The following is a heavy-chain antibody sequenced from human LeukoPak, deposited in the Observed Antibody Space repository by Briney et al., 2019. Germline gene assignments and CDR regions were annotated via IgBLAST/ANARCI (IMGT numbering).Heavy chain of an antibody. CDR2: IYYSGTI. J-gene: IGHJ5*02. D-gene: IGHD5-12*01. CDR3: ARSRGYDYYWGYWFDP. CDR1: GGSISSYY. Sequence: SETLSLTCTVSGGSISSYYWLWIRQPPGKGLEWIGYIYYSGTINDNPSLKSRVTMSIDTSKNQPSLKLSSVTAADTAVYFCARSRGYDYYWGYWFDPWGQGTLVIVSS. V-gene: IGHV4-59*01.